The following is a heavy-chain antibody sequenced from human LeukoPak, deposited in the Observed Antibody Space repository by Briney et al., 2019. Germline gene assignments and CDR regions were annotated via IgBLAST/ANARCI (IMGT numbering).Heavy chain of an antibody. V-gene: IGHV5-51*01. J-gene: IGHJ6*03. CDR3: ARCLHRGYYYYYMDV. D-gene: IGHD1-14*01. CDR2: IYPGDSDT. CDR1: GYSFTSYW. Sequence: GESLKISCKGSGYSFTSYWIGWVRQMPGKGLEWMGIIYPGDSDTRYSPSFQGQVTISADKSISTAYLQWSSLKASDTAMYYCARCLHRGYYYYYMDVWGKGTTVTVSS.